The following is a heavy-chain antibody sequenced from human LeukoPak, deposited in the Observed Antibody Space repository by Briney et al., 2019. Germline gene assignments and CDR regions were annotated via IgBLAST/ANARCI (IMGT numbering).Heavy chain of an antibody. D-gene: IGHD3-3*01. CDR3: ARDREYDFWSGYSLHAFDI. CDR2: IYHSGST. V-gene: IGHV4-38-2*02. J-gene: IGHJ3*02. CDR1: GYSISSGYY. Sequence: SETLSLTCAVSGYSISSGYYWGWIRQPPGKGLEWIGSIYHSGSTHYNPSLKSRVTISVDTSKNQFSLKLSSVTAADTAVYYCARDREYDFWSGYSLHAFDIWGQGTMVTVSS.